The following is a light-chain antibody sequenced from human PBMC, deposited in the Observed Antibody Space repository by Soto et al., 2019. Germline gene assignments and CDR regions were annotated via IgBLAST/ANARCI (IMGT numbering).Light chain of an antibody. Sequence: EIVLTQSPATLSLSPGERATLSCRASQSVSSYLAWYQQKPGQAPRLLLYDASTRATGNPARFSGSGSWTDFTLTISGLEPEDFAVYYCQQRSNWLTFGGGTKVEIK. V-gene: IGKV3-11*01. CDR2: DAS. CDR3: QQRSNWLT. J-gene: IGKJ4*01. CDR1: QSVSSY.